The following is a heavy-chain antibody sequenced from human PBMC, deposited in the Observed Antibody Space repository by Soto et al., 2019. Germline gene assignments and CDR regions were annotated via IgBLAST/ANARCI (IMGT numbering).Heavy chain of an antibody. D-gene: IGHD6-6*01. CDR1: GGSISSGGYY. Sequence: TLSLTCTVSGGSISSGGYYWSWIRQHPGKGLEWIGYIYYSGSTYYNPSLKSRVTISVDTSKNQFSLKLSSVTAADTAVYYCARDEYSSPPSAGYYYGMDVWGQGTTVTVSS. CDR2: IYYSGST. CDR3: ARDEYSSPPSAGYYYGMDV. J-gene: IGHJ6*02. V-gene: IGHV4-31*03.